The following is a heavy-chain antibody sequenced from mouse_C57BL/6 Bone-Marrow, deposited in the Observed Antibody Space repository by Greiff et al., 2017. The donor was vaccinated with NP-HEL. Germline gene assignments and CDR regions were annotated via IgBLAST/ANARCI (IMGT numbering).Heavy chain of an antibody. D-gene: IGHD1-1*01. CDR1: GFSLTSYG. V-gene: IGHV2-5*01. J-gene: IGHJ2*01. Sequence: VKLQQSGPGLVQPSQSLSITCTVSGFSLTSYGVHWVRQSPGKGLEWLGVIWRGGSTDYNAAFMSRLSITKDNSKSQVFFKMNSLQADDTAIYYCAKNYYGSSYQNYFDYWGQGTTLTVSS. CDR3: AKNYYGSSYQNYFDY. CDR2: IWRGGST.